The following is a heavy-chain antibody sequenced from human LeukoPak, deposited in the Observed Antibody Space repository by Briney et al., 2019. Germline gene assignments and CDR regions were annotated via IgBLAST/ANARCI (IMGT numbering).Heavy chain of an antibody. CDR1: GFTFSSYA. V-gene: IGHV3-30-3*01. J-gene: IGHJ4*02. Sequence: GGSLRLSCAASGFTFSSYAMHWVRQAPGKGLEWVAVISYDGSNKYYADSVKGRFTISRDNSKNTLYLQMNSLRAEDTAAYYCARDIYGDYAFDYWGQGTLVTVSS. CDR3: ARDIYGDYAFDY. D-gene: IGHD4-17*01. CDR2: ISYDGSNK.